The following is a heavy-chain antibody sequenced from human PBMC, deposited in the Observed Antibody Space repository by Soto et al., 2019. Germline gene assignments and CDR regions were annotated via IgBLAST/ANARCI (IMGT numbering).Heavy chain of an antibody. CDR2: VFHTGTT. Sequence: QVQLQESGPGLVKPSGTLSLTCAVSGDSVSSPYYWCWVRQPPGKGMEWIGEVFHTGTTSYNPSLRSRVTISMAKSINQFSLDLSSVTAADPAVYYCARSAGWYAIHAWGPGTLVIVSS. V-gene: IGHV4-4*02. D-gene: IGHD6-19*01. J-gene: IGHJ5*02. CDR3: ARSAGWYAIHA. CDR1: GDSVSSPYY.